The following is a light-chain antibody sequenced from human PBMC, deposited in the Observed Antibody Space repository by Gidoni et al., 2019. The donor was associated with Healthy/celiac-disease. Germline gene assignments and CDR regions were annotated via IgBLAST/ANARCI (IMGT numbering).Light chain of an antibody. Sequence: EIVLTQSPATLSSSPGERATLSWRARQSVSSYLAWYQQKPGQAPRLLIYDASNRATGIPARFSGSGSGTDFTLTISSLAPEDFAVYYCQQRSNWPPTFGQGTKLEIK. CDR3: QQRSNWPPT. CDR2: DAS. CDR1: QSVSSY. J-gene: IGKJ2*01. V-gene: IGKV3-11*01.